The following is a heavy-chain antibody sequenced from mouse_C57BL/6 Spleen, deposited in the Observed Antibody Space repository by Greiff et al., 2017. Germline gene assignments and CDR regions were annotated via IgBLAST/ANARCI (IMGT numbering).Heavy chain of an antibody. CDR1: GFTFSDYG. CDR3: ARAVDYYAMDY. Sequence: EVKLVESGGGLVKPGGSLKLSCAASGFTFSDYGMHWVRQAPEKGLEWVAYISSGSSTIYYADTVKGRFTISRDNAKNTLFLQMTSLRSEDTAMYYCARAVDYYAMDYWGQGTSLTVSS. V-gene: IGHV5-17*01. J-gene: IGHJ4*01. CDR2: ISSGSSTI.